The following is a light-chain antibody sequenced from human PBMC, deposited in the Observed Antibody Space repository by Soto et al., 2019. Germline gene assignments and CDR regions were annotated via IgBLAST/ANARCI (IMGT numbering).Light chain of an antibody. CDR2: GAS. CDR3: RQYGSLSWA. CDR1: QSVGSDF. V-gene: IGKV3-20*01. Sequence: EIVLTQSPGTLSLSPGERATLSCRASQSVGSDFLAWYQQRPGQPPRILIFGASGRATGIPDRFSGSGSGTDFTLTISRLEPEDFAVYYCRQYGSLSWAFGQGTKVEIK. J-gene: IGKJ1*01.